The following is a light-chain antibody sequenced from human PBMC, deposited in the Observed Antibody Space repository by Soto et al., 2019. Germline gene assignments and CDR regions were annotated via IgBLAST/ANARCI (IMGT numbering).Light chain of an antibody. CDR3: QPYNNWPLT. V-gene: IGKV3-15*01. CDR1: QYINTR. Sequence: EIVLTQYPAPLSSSPRHRLTLSCRTSQYINTRLAWYQHRPGQAPRLLIYDTSTRATGVPARFSGSRSGPEFTLTINSLQSEDFAIYYCQPYNNWPLTFGGGTKVDIK. CDR2: DTS. J-gene: IGKJ4*01.